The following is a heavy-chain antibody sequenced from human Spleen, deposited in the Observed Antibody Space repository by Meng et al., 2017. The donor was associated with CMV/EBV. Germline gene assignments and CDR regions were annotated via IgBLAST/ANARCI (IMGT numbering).Heavy chain of an antibody. V-gene: IGHV3-74*01. Sequence: ETLSLTCAASGFTFSSYWMHWVRQAPGEGLVWVSRLNTDGSSTTYADSVKGRFTISRDNAKNTLYVQMNSLRAEDTAVYYCAGGERLGVWGQGTTVTVSS. CDR1: GFTFSSYW. J-gene: IGHJ6*02. CDR3: AGGERLGV. CDR2: LNTDGSST. D-gene: IGHD3-22*01.